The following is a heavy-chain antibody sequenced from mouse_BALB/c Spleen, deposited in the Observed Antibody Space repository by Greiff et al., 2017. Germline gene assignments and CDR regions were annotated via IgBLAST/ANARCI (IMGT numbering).Heavy chain of an antibody. D-gene: IGHD2-4*01. Sequence: DVKLVESGGGLVQPGGSRKLSCAASGFTFSSFGMHWVRQAPEKGLEWVAYISSGSSTIYYADTVKGRFTISRDNPKNTLFLQMTSLRSEDTAMYYCARSDYYDYDVRMDYWGQGTSVTVSS. CDR3: ARSDYYDYDVRMDY. V-gene: IGHV5-17*02. J-gene: IGHJ4*01. CDR2: ISSGSSTI. CDR1: GFTFSSFG.